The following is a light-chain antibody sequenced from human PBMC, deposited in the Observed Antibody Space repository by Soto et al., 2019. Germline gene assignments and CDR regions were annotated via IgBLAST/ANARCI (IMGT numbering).Light chain of an antibody. J-gene: IGLJ3*02. CDR2: EVS. V-gene: IGLV2-14*01. CDR3: TSYTPTGALV. Sequence: QSALTQPASVSGSLGQSITISCTGTSSDVGGYNYVSWYQQHPGTAPKLMIYEVSNRPSGVSDRFSGSRSGNTASLTISGLQAEDESDYYCTSYTPTGALVFGSGTKLTVL. CDR1: SSDVGGYNY.